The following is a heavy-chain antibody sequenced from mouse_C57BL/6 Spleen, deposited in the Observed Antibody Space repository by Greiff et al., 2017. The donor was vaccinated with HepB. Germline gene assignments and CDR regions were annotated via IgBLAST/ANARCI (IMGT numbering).Heavy chain of an antibody. J-gene: IGHJ2*01. D-gene: IGHD1-1*01. CDR1: GYTFTSYG. CDR2: IYPRSGNT. Sequence: QVQLQESGAELARPGASVKLSCKASGYTFTSYGISWVKQRTGQGLEWIGEIYPRSGNTYYNEKFKGKATLTSYKSTSTAYMELRSLTSEDSAVYFCASGGSTIFDYWGQGTTLTVSS. CDR3: ASGGSTIFDY. V-gene: IGHV1-81*01.